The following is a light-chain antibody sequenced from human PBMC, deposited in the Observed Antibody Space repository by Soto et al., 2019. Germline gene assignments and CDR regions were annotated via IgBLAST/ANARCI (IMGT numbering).Light chain of an antibody. V-gene: IGKV1-5*01. Sequence: DIQMSQCPSSLSGSVGDRVTITCRASQSISSSLAWYQQRPGKAPKLLIYDASSLESGVPSRFSGSGSGTEFTLTINSLQPDDFATYYCQQYNSYWTFGQGTKVDIK. J-gene: IGKJ1*01. CDR3: QQYNSYWT. CDR2: DAS. CDR1: QSISSS.